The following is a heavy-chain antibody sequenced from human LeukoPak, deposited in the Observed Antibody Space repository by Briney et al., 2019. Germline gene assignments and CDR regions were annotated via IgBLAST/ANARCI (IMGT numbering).Heavy chain of an antibody. CDR1: GYSFTSYW. Sequence: GGSPKISCQGSGYSFTSYWIGWVRQMPGKGLGWMGMIYPGDSDTRYSPSFQGQVTISADKSISTAYLQWSSLKASDTAMYYCARHVWASGGYSGYEVADYWGQGTLVTVSS. D-gene: IGHD5-12*01. J-gene: IGHJ4*02. V-gene: IGHV5-51*01. CDR2: IYPGDSDT. CDR3: ARHVWASGGYSGYEVADY.